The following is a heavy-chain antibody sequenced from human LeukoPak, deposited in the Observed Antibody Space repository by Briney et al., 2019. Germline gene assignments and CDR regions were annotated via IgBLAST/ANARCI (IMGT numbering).Heavy chain of an antibody. V-gene: IGHV3-30*02. CDR2: IRYDGSNK. D-gene: IGHD3-22*01. CDR3: AKSSYYDSSGYYFSY. J-gene: IGHJ4*02. Sequence: GGSLRLSCAASGFTFSSYGMHWVRQAPGKGLEWVAFIRYDGSNKYYADSVKGRFTISRDNSKNTLHLQMNSLRAEDTAVYYCAKSSYYDSSGYYFSYWGQGTLVTVSS. CDR1: GFTFSSYG.